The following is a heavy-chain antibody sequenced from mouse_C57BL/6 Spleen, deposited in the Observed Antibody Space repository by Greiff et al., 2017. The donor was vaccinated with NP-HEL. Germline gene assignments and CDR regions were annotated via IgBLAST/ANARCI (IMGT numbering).Heavy chain of an antibody. D-gene: IGHD1-1*01. J-gene: IGHJ2*01. CDR3: ARREPITTVVATGNYFDY. V-gene: IGHV5-17*01. CDR2: ISSGSSTI. CDR1: GFTFSDYG. Sequence: DVKLVESGGGLVKPGGSLKLSCAASGFTFSDYGMHWVRQAPEKGLEWVAYISSGSSTIYYADTVKGRFTISRDNAKKTLFLQMTRLRSEDTAMYYCARREPITTVVATGNYFDYWGQGTTLTVSS.